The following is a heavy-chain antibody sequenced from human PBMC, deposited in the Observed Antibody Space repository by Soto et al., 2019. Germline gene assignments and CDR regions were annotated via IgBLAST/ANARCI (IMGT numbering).Heavy chain of an antibody. V-gene: IGHV3-23*01. Sequence: EVQLLESGGGLVQVGGSLRLSCAASGFTFTNYGMNWVRQAPGKGLEWVSSISGGGRSTYNGDSVRGRCTISRDTPKNTIYLQMNSLRADDTAVYYSAKQGRGGPSDYCMDVWGRGTTVTVSS. D-gene: IGHD3-16*01. J-gene: IGHJ6*03. CDR1: GFTFTNYG. CDR3: AKQGRGGPSDYCMDV. CDR2: ISGGGRST.